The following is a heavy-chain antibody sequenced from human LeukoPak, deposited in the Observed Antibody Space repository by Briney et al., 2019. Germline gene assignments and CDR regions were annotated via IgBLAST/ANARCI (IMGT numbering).Heavy chain of an antibody. CDR3: ATELRSGSFTRGQLDY. CDR1: GGTFSSYA. D-gene: IGHD1-26*01. V-gene: IGHV1-69*13. Sequence: SVKVSCKASGGTFSSYAISWVRQAPGQGLEWMGGIISIFGTANYAQKFQGRVTITADESTSTAYMELSSLRSEDTAVYYCATELRSGSFTRGQLDYWGQGTLVTVSS. CDR2: IISIFGTA. J-gene: IGHJ4*02.